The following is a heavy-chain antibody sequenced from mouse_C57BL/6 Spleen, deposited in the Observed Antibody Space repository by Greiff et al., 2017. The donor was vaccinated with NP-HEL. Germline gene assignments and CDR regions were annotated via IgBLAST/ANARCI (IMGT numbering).Heavy chain of an antibody. CDR1: GYTFTSYW. Sequence: VKLQQPGAELVKPGASVKLSCKASGYTFTSYWMQWVKQRPGQGLEWIGEIDPSDSYTNYNQKFKGKATLTVDTSSSTAYMQLSSLTSEDSAVYYCARTLTTVVEPWFAYWGQGTLVTVSA. CDR2: IDPSDSYT. V-gene: IGHV1-50*01. CDR3: ARTLTTVVEPWFAY. D-gene: IGHD1-1*01. J-gene: IGHJ3*01.